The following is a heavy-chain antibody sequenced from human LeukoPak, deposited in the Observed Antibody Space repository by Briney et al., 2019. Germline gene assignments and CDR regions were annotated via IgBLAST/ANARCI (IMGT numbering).Heavy chain of an antibody. CDR3: AKAAYDFWSGYGS. CDR2: ISDTGGST. CDR1: GFTFGSYA. D-gene: IGHD3-3*01. Sequence: GGSLRLSCAASGFTFGSYAMSWVRQAPGKGLEWVSAISDTGGSTYYADSVKGRFTISRDNSKNTLYLQMNSLRAEDTAVYYCAKAAYDFWSGYGSWGQGTLVTVSS. V-gene: IGHV3-23*01. J-gene: IGHJ5*02.